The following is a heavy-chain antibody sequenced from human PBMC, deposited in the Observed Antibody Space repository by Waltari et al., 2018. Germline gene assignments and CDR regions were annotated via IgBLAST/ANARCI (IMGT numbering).Heavy chain of an antibody. D-gene: IGHD3-22*01. J-gene: IGHJ4*02. CDR1: GYTFTSYV. V-gene: IGHV1-3*01. CDR2: INAGNGDT. CDR3: ATTRRRGYFYYFDY. Sequence: QVQLVQSGAEVKKPGASVKVSCKASGYTFTSYVMHWVRQAPGQRLEWMGRINAGNGDTKYSQKFQGRVTLTRDTSASTAYMELSSLRSDVTAVYYCATTRRRGYFYYFDYWGQGTLVTVSS.